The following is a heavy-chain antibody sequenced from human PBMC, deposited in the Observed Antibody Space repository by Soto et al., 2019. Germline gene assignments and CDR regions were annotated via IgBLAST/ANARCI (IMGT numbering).Heavy chain of an antibody. CDR1: GDSVSIYSAA. CDR3: VRDRYSSSGWFDP. CDR2: TYYRSRFFS. D-gene: IGHD3-10*01. Sequence: SQPLSLTCAISGDSVSIYSAAWNWIRQSPSGGLEWLGRTYYRSRFFSDYAESVKSRIIINPDTSKNQFSLQLKSVTPEDTAVYYCVRDRYSSSGWFDPWGQGTPVTVSS. V-gene: IGHV6-1*01. J-gene: IGHJ5*02.